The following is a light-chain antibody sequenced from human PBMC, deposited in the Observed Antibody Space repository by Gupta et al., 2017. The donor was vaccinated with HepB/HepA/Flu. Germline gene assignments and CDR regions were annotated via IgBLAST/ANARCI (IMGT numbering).Light chain of an antibody. CDR3: QSADSSGTWV. CDR1: TLPKQY. J-gene: IGLJ3*02. V-gene: IGLV3-25*03. Sequence: SYELTQPPSVSVSPGQKDKITCSGDTLPKQYAYWYQQKPGQAPVVIIYKDTERPSGIPERFSGSSSGTTVTLTISGVQAEDEGAYHCQSADSSGTWVFGGGTKLTVL. CDR2: KDT.